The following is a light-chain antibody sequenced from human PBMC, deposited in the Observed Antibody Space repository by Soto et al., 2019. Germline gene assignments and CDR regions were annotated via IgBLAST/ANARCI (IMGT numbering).Light chain of an antibody. Sequence: DIQMTQSTSTLSASVGDRVTITCRASQSINNYLAWYQQKPGKAPKLLIYKASTLESGVPSRFSGSGSGTEFTLSISSLQPDDFATYYCQQYESFPRTFGQGTKGEIK. J-gene: IGKJ1*01. CDR3: QQYESFPRT. CDR2: KAS. CDR1: QSINNY. V-gene: IGKV1-5*03.